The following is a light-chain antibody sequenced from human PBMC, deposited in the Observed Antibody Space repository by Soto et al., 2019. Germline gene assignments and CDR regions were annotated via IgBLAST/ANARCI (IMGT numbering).Light chain of an antibody. CDR1: QDIRIH. J-gene: IGKJ1*01. V-gene: IGKV1-6*01. CDR3: LQAYNYPRT. Sequence: AIQMTQSPSSLSASVGDRVTITCRASQDIRIHLAWYQQKTGKAPQLLIYAASILQNGVPSRFSGSGSGTDFTLTISGLQPEDSATYYCLQAYNYPRTFGQGTKVEFK. CDR2: AAS.